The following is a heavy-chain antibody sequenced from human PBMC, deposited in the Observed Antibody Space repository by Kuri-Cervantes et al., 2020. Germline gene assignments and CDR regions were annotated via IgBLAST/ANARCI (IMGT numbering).Heavy chain of an antibody. CDR3: AKDIAARRLHYYYGMDV. CDR1: GFTVSSNY. D-gene: IGHD6-6*01. J-gene: IGHJ6*02. Sequence: GESLKIPCAASGFTVSSNYMSWVRQAPGKGLEWVSVIYSGGSTYYADSVKGRFTISRDNAKNSLYLQMNSLRAEDTALYYCAKDIAARRLHYYYGMDVWGRGTTVTVSS. CDR2: IYSGGST. V-gene: IGHV3-53*05.